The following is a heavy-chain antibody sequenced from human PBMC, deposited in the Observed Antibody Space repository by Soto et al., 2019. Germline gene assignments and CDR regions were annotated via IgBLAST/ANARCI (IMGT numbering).Heavy chain of an antibody. CDR3: ARAARYDDYQRHFDY. CDR2: ITWNGDST. CDR1: GFTFDDYA. Sequence: EVHLVESGGSVVRPGGSLRLSCAASGFTFDDYALSWVRQGPGKGLEWVSHITWNGDSTTYAESVRGRFTISRDNAKNSLSLQMNSLRAEDTALYYCARAARYDDYQRHFDYWGQGTLVTVSS. J-gene: IGHJ4*02. V-gene: IGHV3-20*04. D-gene: IGHD4-17*01.